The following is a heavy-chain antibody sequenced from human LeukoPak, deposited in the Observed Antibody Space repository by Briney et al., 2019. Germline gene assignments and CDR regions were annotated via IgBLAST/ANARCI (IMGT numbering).Heavy chain of an antibody. Sequence: SETLSLTCTVSGGSISSSSYYWGWLRQPPGKGLEWIGSIYYSGSTYYNPSLKSRVTISVDTSKNQFSLKLSSVTAADTDVYYCASLGAVGQRGGSYYGSGSYYSHSLKTDYWGQGTLVTVSS. CDR1: GGSISSSSYY. D-gene: IGHD3-10*01. J-gene: IGHJ4*02. CDR3: ASLGAVGQRGGSYYGSGSYYSHSLKTDY. CDR2: IYYSGST. V-gene: IGHV4-39*07.